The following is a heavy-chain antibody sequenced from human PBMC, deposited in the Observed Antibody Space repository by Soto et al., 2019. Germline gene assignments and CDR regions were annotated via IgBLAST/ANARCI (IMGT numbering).Heavy chain of an antibody. CDR1: GFTFSNAW. J-gene: IGHJ4*02. V-gene: IGHV3-15*01. CDR2: IKSKTDGGTT. Sequence: GGSLRLSCAASGFTFSNAWMSWVRQAPGKGLEWVGRIKSKTDGGTTDYAAPVKGRFTISRDDSKNTLYLQMNSLKTDDTALYYCTSPYSSNWFDYWGQGTLVTVSS. D-gene: IGHD6-13*01. CDR3: TSPYSSNWFDY.